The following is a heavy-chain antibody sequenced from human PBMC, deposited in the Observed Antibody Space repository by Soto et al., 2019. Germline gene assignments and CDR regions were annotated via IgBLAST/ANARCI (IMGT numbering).Heavy chain of an antibody. CDR2: INHSGST. CDR1: GGSFSGYY. Sequence: QVQLQQWGAGLLKPSETLSLTCALYGGSFSGYYWSWIRQPPGKGLEWIGEINHSGSTHYNPSLKRRVTIAVDTSKSQFSLRVSSVTAAATAVYYCARGFPFDSSAYHLDYWGQGTLVTVSS. CDR3: ARGFPFDSSAYHLDY. D-gene: IGHD3-22*01. J-gene: IGHJ4*02. V-gene: IGHV4-34*02.